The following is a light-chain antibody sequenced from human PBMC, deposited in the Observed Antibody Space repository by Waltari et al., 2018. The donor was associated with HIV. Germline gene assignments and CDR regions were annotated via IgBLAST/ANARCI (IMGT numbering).Light chain of an antibody. V-gene: IGLV1-51*01. Sequence: QSVLTQPPSVSAAPGQKVTISCSGSSSNIGNNYVSWYQQLPGTAPKLLIYDKKNGPSGIAHRFSGSKSGTAATLGITGLQTGDEADYYCGTWDSGLSAVVFGGGTKLTVL. J-gene: IGLJ2*01. CDR2: DKK. CDR3: GTWDSGLSAVV. CDR1: SSNIGNNY.